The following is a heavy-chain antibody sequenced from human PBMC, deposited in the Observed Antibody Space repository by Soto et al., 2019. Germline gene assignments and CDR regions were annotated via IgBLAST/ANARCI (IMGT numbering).Heavy chain of an antibody. CDR2: VDWEDDK. J-gene: IGHJ4*02. Sequence: SGPTLVNPTQTLTLTCTFSGFSLNTEGLCVSWVRQPPGKALEWLALVDWEDDKHYSTSLKTRLTISKDTSKNQVVLTMTDMDPADTATYYCARMTSPLDSGTYFSEPFFDYWGQGTLVTVSS. V-gene: IGHV2-70*19. D-gene: IGHD3-10*01. CDR1: GFSLNTEGLC. CDR3: ARMTSPLDSGTYFSEPFFDY.